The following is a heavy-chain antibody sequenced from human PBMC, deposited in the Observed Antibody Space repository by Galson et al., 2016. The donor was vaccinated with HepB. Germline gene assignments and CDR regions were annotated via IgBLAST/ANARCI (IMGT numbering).Heavy chain of an antibody. V-gene: IGHV3-49*04. CDR1: GFTFSRYW. CDR3: ARGTPDYRPYYFDY. J-gene: IGHJ4*02. Sequence: SLRLSCAASGFTFSRYWLSWVRQAPGKGLEWVGFIRSKTYGGTTEYAASVKARFTISRDDSKSFAYLQMSSLNTGDTAVYYCARGTPDYRPYYFDYWGQGTLVTVSS. D-gene: IGHD4-11*01. CDR2: IRSKTYGGTT.